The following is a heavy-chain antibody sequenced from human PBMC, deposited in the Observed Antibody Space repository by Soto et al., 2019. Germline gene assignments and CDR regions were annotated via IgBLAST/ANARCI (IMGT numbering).Heavy chain of an antibody. V-gene: IGHV3-23*01. J-gene: IGHJ4*02. CDR1: GFTFSSYA. D-gene: IGHD3-10*01. CDR2: ISGTGDTT. Sequence: EVQLLESGGGLVQPGGSLRLSCAASGFTFSSYAMSWVRQAPGKGLEWVSAISGTGDTTYYADSVKGRFTIPRDNSMSTLYLQMNNLRTADTAVYSCANFRSGEDSWGQGTLVTVSS. CDR3: ANFRSGEDS.